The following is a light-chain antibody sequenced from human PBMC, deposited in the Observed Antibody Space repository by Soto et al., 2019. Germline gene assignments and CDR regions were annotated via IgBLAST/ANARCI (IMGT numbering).Light chain of an antibody. CDR1: HSIGTW. V-gene: IGKV1-5*01. CDR3: HQYKSYTPYT. CDR2: DAS. Sequence: DGQMTQSPSALSASLGDRVTVTCRSSHSIGTWLAWYQQRPGKAPKLLIYDASSLGSGVPSRFSGGGSGTEFTLTISSLQHADFGTYYWHQYKSYTPYTIGEGTKVDI. J-gene: IGKJ2*01.